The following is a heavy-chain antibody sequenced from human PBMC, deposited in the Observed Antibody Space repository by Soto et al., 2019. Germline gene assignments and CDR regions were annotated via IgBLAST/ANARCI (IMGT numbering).Heavy chain of an antibody. Sequence: TGGSLRLSCAASGFTFSSYGMHWVRQAPGKGLKWVAVISYDGSNKYYADSVKGRFTISRDNSKNTLYLQMNSLRAEDTAVYYCAKDGMVVLVPAAMYFDYWGQGTLVTVSS. CDR3: AKDGMVVLVPAAMYFDY. J-gene: IGHJ4*02. CDR2: ISYDGSNK. D-gene: IGHD2-2*01. V-gene: IGHV3-30*18. CDR1: GFTFSSYG.